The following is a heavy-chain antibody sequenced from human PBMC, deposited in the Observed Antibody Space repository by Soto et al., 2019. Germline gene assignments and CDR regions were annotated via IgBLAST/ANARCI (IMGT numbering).Heavy chain of an antibody. CDR3: AKDFRDMAKVAPDVS. J-gene: IGHJ4*02. V-gene: IGHV3-30*18. CDR1: GFIFTSFG. CDR2: ISYDGIDE. Sequence: QVQLVESGGGVVQPGTSLKLSCATSGFIFTSFGMHWLRQAPGKGLEWVAVISYDGIDENYADSVKGRFAISRDKSKSTVYLHMNTLRVEDTAVYYCAKDFRDMAKVAPDVSWAPGTLVTVYS. D-gene: IGHD2-15*01.